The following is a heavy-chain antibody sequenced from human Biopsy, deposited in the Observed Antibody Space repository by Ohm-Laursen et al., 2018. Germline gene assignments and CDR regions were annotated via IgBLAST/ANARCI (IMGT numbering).Heavy chain of an antibody. Sequence: GASVKVSCKASDYTFYSYGITWVRRAPGQGFEWMGWITADEKNSAPKFQGRVTMTTDMSTSTAYMELRGLKSDDTAVYYCARVFGGAYYSYAFDIWGQGTLVSVSS. V-gene: IGHV1-18*04. CDR3: ARVFGGAYYSYAFDI. CDR1: DYTFYSYG. D-gene: IGHD1-26*01. J-gene: IGHJ3*02. CDR2: ITADEK.